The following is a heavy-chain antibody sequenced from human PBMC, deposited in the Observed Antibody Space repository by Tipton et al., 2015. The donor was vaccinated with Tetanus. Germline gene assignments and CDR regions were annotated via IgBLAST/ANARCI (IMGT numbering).Heavy chain of an antibody. Sequence: LTCAASGFTFSSYAMSWVRQAPGKGLEWVSAISGSGGSTYYADSVKGRFTISRDNSKNTLYLQMNSLRAEDTAVYYCAKTYYYDSSGLLGGDYWGQGTLVTVSS. J-gene: IGHJ4*02. V-gene: IGHV3-23*01. CDR1: GFTFSSYA. D-gene: IGHD3-22*01. CDR2: ISGSGGST. CDR3: AKTYYYDSSGLLGGDY.